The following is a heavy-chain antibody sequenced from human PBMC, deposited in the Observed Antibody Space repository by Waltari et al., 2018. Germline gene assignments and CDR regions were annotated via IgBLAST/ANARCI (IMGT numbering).Heavy chain of an antibody. Sequence: QVQLVQSGAEVKKPGASVKVSCKASGYTFTGYYMHWVRQAPGQGLEWMGRINPNSGGTNYAQKFQGRVTMTRDTSISTAYMELSRLRSDDTAVYYCVREGPTPVAPGAFDIWGQGTMVTVSS. V-gene: IGHV1-2*06. D-gene: IGHD6-19*01. CDR1: GYTFTGYY. CDR2: INPNSGGT. CDR3: VREGPTPVAPGAFDI. J-gene: IGHJ3*02.